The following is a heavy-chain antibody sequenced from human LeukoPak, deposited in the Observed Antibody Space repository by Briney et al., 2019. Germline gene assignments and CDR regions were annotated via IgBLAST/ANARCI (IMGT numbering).Heavy chain of an antibody. CDR3: TRVWAAAVFYQ. CDR2: ITSNGLGT. D-gene: IGHD2-2*01. V-gene: IGHV3-64*02. Sequence: PGGSLRLSCAASGFAFSNFAFHWVRQAPGKVPEYVSAITSNGLGTYYADSVRGRFTVSRDNSKNTLYLQMGSLRTEDTGIYYCTRVWAAAVFYQGGRGTLVPLSS. J-gene: IGHJ4*02. CDR1: GFAFSNFA.